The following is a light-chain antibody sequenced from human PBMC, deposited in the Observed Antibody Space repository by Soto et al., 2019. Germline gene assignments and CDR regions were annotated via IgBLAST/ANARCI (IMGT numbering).Light chain of an antibody. CDR2: GAF. J-gene: IGKJ1*01. Sequence: EVVPTQSPATLSVSHGARATPSCMAIQSINSNLAWYQQKPGQAPSLLIYGAFTRATGIPARFSGTGSGTEFTLTISSLQSEDLALYYCQQYNDWPLTFGQGTKV. CDR1: QSINSN. CDR3: QQYNDWPLT. V-gene: IGKV3-15*01.